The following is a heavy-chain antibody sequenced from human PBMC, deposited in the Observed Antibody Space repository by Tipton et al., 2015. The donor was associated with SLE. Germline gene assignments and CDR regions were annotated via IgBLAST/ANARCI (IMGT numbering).Heavy chain of an antibody. CDR2: ISGSGGST. CDR3: TTGRWFCYFDY. V-gene: IGHV3-23*01. D-gene: IGHD4-23*01. Sequence: GSLRLSCAASGFTFSSYGMSWVRQAPGKGLEWVSAISGSGGSTYYADSVKGRFTISRDNSKNKLYLQMNSLRAEDTAVYYCTTGRWFCYFDYWGQGTLVTVSS. CDR1: GFTFSSYG. J-gene: IGHJ4*02.